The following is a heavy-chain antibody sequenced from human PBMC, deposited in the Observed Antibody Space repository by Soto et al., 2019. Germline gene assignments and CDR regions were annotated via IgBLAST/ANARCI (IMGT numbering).Heavy chain of an antibody. D-gene: IGHD5-12*01. CDR2: ILPMFGSA. CDR3: ARDFSGYDPALNRFDH. J-gene: IGHJ4*02. CDR1: EDICRIYS. V-gene: IGHV1-69*06. Sequence: SVKVSGKASEDICRIYSISCVVRSPLRGLDYMGGILPMFGSANSVDKFRGRLTLTADKSTTTTYMELTDLTDADTAVYYCARDFSGYDPALNRFDHWGQGTLVTVSS.